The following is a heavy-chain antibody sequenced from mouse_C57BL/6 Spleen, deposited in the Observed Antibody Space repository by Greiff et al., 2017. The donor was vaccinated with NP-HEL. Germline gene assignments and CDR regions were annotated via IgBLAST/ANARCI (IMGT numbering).Heavy chain of an antibody. CDR2: IYPSDSET. Sequence: QVQLQQPGAELVRPGSSVKLSCKASGYTFTSYWMDWVKQRPGQGLEWIGNIYPSDSETHYNQKFKDKATLTVDKSSSTAYMQLSSLTSEDSAVYYCARSEDYGDYWGQGTTLTVSS. D-gene: IGHD2-4*01. J-gene: IGHJ2*01. CDR1: GYTFTSYW. V-gene: IGHV1-61*01. CDR3: ARSEDYGDY.